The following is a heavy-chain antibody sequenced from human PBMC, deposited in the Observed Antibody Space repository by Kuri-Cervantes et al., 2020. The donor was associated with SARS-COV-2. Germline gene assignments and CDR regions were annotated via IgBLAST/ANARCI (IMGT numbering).Heavy chain of an antibody. CDR1: GYTFTSSG. J-gene: IGHJ4*02. Sequence: ASVKVSCKASGYTFTSSGISWLRQAPGQGFEWMGWVSGYNGHTNYAQKLQGRVTMTTDTSTTTAYMELRSLRSDDTAVFYCVRDGYGDYVDYWGQGTLVTVSS. D-gene: IGHD2-21*01. V-gene: IGHV1-18*04. CDR3: VRDGYGDYVDY. CDR2: VSGYNGHT.